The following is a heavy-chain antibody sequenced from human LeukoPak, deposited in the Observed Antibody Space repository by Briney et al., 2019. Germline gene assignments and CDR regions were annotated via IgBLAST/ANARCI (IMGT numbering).Heavy chain of an antibody. CDR1: GFTFSTYA. D-gene: IGHD5-12*01. CDR3: AKDRVAMIEDAFDI. V-gene: IGHV3-30*18. J-gene: IGHJ3*02. Sequence: GGSLRLSCAASGFTFSTYAMHWVRQAPGKGLEWVAVISDDENNKYYADSVKGRFTISRDNYRNTLYLQMNSLRPEDTDVYYCAKDRVAMIEDAFDIWGQGTMVTVSS. CDR2: ISDDENNK.